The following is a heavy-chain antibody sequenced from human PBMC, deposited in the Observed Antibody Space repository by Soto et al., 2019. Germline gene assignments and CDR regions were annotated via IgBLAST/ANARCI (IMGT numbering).Heavy chain of an antibody. CDR3: ARGGSCYWCNWFDP. CDR1: GFTFSSYG. CDR2: IWYDGSNK. D-gene: IGHD2-15*01. Sequence: VQLVESGGGLVQPGGSLRLSCAASGFTFSSYGMHWVRQAPGKGLEWVAVIWYDGSNKYYADSVKGRFTISRDNSKNTLYLQMNSLRAEDTAVYYCARGGSCYWCNWFDPWGQGTLVTVSS. J-gene: IGHJ5*02. V-gene: IGHV3-33*01.